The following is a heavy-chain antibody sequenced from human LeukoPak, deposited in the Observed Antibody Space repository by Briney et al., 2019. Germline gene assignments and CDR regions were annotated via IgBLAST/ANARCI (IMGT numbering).Heavy chain of an antibody. Sequence: GGSLRLSCGASGFIFDTHDMHWVRQAPGKGLEWVAFIRSDGYHTYYADSVKGRFTITRDNSKNTLYLQMNSLRAEDTAVYYCVGYDILTGPFDYWGQGTLVTVSS. V-gene: IGHV3-30*02. J-gene: IGHJ4*02. CDR1: GFIFDTHD. D-gene: IGHD3-9*01. CDR3: VGYDILTGPFDY. CDR2: IRSDGYHT.